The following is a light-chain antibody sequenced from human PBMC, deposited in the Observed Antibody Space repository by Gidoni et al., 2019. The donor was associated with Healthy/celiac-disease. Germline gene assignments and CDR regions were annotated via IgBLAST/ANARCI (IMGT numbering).Light chain of an antibody. CDR3: SSYTSSSTHVV. CDR1: SSDVGGYNY. V-gene: IGLV2-14*01. CDR2: EVS. Sequence: QSALTQPASVSGSPGQSIPISCTGTSSDVGGYNYVSWYQQHPGKSPKLMIYEVSNRPSGVSTRVSGSKSGNTASLTISGLQAEDEADYYCSSYTSSSTHVVFGGGTKLTVL. J-gene: IGLJ2*01.